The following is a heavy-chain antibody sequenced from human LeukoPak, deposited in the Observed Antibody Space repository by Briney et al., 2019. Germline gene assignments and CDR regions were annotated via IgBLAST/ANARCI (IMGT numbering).Heavy chain of an antibody. CDR2: IIGSGGIT. Sequence: PGGSLRLSCAASGFTFSSYSMNWVRQAPGKGLEWVSSIIGSGGITYYADSLKGRFTISRDNSKNTLYLQMNSLRAEDTAVYYCAKSTTTIVTLQADWGQGTLVTVSS. D-gene: IGHD1-26*01. CDR1: GFTFSSYS. CDR3: AKSTTTIVTLQAD. J-gene: IGHJ4*02. V-gene: IGHV3-23*01.